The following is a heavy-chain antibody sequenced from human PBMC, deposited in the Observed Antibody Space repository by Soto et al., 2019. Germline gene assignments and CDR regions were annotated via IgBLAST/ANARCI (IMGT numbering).Heavy chain of an antibody. D-gene: IGHD2-2*03. CDR2: IFHSGST. CDR1: GGSISSGGYY. J-gene: IGHJ4*02. Sequence: QVQLQDAGPGLVKPPQTLSLTCNVSGGSISSGGYYWTWIRQRPGKGLEWIGYIFHSGSTYYNPSLKSRVTISVDKCKNQFSLKLTSVTAADTAMYYCARAGYCTSSSCYLFEYWGQGTLVTVSS. CDR3: ARAGYCTSSSCYLFEY. V-gene: IGHV4-31*03.